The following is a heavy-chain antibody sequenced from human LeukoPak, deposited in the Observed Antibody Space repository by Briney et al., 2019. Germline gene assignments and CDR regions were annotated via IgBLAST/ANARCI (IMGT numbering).Heavy chain of an antibody. Sequence: SETLSLTCAVYGGSFSGYYWSWIRQPPGKGLEWIGTIYYSGSTSYNPSLTSRVTISVDTSKNQFSLNLRSVTAADTAVYFCARHKGQAEGKEAFDIWGQGTMVTVSS. V-gene: IGHV4-34*01. D-gene: IGHD3-10*01. CDR3: ARHKGQAEGKEAFDI. CDR1: GGSFSGYY. J-gene: IGHJ3*02. CDR2: IYYSGST.